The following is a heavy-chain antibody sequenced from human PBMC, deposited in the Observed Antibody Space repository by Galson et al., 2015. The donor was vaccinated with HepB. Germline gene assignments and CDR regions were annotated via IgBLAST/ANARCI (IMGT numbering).Heavy chain of an antibody. CDR3: STVGSYGEFFNN. D-gene: IGHD3-10*01. J-gene: IGHJ4*02. Sequence: SLRLSCAASGFTFTDVWMSWVRQAPGKGLEWVGRIKGVGGATDYGAPVKGRFTISRDDSKKTLYLQMNSLNTEDTAVYYCSTVGSYGEFFNNWGQGTPVTVSS. CDR2: IKGVGGAT. CDR1: GFTFTDVW. V-gene: IGHV3-15*01.